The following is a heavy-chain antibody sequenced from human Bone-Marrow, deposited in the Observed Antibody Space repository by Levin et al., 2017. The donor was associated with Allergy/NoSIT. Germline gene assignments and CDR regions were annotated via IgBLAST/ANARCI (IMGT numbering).Heavy chain of an antibody. D-gene: IGHD3-22*01. CDR2: IYPSGDT. CDR1: GYIFTNYY. Sequence: ASVKVSCKASGYIFTNYYIHWVRQAPGQGLEWMGLIYPSGDTRYAQKFQGRVTMTRDTSTTTVYMDLHNLRSDDTAIYYCARPIDYYDTRGFDYWGQGTLVTVSS. CDR3: ARPIDYYDTRGFDY. V-gene: IGHV1-46*01. J-gene: IGHJ4*02.